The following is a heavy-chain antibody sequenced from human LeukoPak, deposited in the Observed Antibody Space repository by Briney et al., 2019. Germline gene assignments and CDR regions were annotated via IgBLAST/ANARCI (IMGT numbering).Heavy chain of an antibody. D-gene: IGHD4-23*01. V-gene: IGHV1-18*01. J-gene: IGHJ5*02. CDR2: ISAYNGNT. CDR3: ARAFGTTVANWFDP. CDR1: GDTFTSYG. Sequence: PWASVKVSCKASGDTFTSYGISWVRQAPGQGLEWMGWISAYNGNTYYAQKFQGRVTMTTDTSTSTAYMELRSLRSDDTAVYYCARAFGTTVANWFDPWGQGTLVTVSS.